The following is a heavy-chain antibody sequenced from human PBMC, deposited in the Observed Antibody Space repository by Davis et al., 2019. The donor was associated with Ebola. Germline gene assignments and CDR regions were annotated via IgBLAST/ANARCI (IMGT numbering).Heavy chain of an antibody. D-gene: IGHD3-3*01. Sequence: GGSLRLSCAVSGFTFSSHAMTWVRQAPGKGLEWVSGISSSGGTTYYADSVKGRFTISRDNSKKTLYLQMNSLRAEDTAVYYCAKSGLSFGVVKYHYGMDVWGKGTTVTVSS. V-gene: IGHV3-23*01. CDR1: GFTFSSHA. CDR3: AKSGLSFGVVKYHYGMDV. CDR2: ISSSGGTT. J-gene: IGHJ6*04.